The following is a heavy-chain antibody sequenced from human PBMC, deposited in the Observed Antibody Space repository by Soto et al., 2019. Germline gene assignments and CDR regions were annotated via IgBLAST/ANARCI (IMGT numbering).Heavy chain of an antibody. Sequence: GESLKISCKGSGNSFASYWIGWVRQMPGKGREWMGIIHPGDSDTRYSPSFQGQVTISVDKTISTAYLQWSSLKASDPAIYYCARHRYVDYDYWRSDYGKDVSRRGTTVTVSS. V-gene: IGHV5-51*01. CDR1: GNSFASYW. J-gene: IGHJ6*01. CDR2: IHPGDSDT. CDR3: ARHRYVDYDYWRSDYGKDV. D-gene: IGHD3-3*01.